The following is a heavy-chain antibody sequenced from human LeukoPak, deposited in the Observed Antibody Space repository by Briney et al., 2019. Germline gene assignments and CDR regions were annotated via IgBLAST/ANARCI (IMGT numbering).Heavy chain of an antibody. D-gene: IGHD1-7*01. CDR2: INHSGST. J-gene: IGHJ4*02. CDR3: ARRNNWNYDY. CDR1: GGSFSGYY. V-gene: IGHV4-34*01. Sequence: SETLSLTCAVHGGSFSGYYWSWIRQPPGKGLEWIGEINHSGSTNYNPSLKSRVTISVDTSKNQFSLKLSSVTAADTAVYYCARRNNWNYDYWGQGTLVTVSS.